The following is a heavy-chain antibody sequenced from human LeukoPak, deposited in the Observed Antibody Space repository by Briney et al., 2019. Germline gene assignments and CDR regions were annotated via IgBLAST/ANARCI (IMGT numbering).Heavy chain of an antibody. CDR2: INTDGSKT. Sequence: PGGSLRLSCAASGFTFSSYWMHWVRQAPGKGLVWVSRINTDGSKTNYADSVTGRFTISRDNAKNTLYLQMNSLRAEDTAVYYCARDLTSSSLDYWGQGTLVTVSS. CDR1: GFTFSSYW. CDR3: ARDLTSSSLDY. V-gene: IGHV3-74*01. D-gene: IGHD6-6*01. J-gene: IGHJ4*02.